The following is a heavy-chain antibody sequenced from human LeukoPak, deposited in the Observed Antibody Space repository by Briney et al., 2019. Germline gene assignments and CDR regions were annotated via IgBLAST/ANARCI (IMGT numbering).Heavy chain of an antibody. V-gene: IGHV3-23*01. Sequence: PGGSLRLSCVASGFSVNNNYMSWVRQAPGKGLEWVSGISGSGSSTYYADSVKGRFTISRDNSKNMLDLQMNSLRAEDTAVYYCAMGSSSSSWGQGTLVTVSS. CDR2: ISGSGSST. D-gene: IGHD2-2*01. CDR3: AMGSSSSS. J-gene: IGHJ5*02. CDR1: GFSVNNNY.